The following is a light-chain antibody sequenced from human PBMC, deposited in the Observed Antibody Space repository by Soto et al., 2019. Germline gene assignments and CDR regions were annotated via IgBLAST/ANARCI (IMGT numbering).Light chain of an antibody. CDR1: QSVSSY. CDR2: DAS. J-gene: IGKJ4*01. Sequence: EIVLTQSPATLSLSPGERATLSCRASQSVSSYLAWYQQKPGQAPRLLIYDASNRAPGIPSRFSGSGSGTDFSLTISGLAPEVFAVYYCQQRSTWLTFGGGTKVEIK. V-gene: IGKV3-11*01. CDR3: QQRSTWLT.